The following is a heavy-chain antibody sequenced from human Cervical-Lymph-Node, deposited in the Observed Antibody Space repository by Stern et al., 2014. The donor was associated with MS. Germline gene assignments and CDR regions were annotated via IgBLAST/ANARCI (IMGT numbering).Heavy chain of an antibody. D-gene: IGHD1-14*01. J-gene: IGHJ4*02. V-gene: IGHV4-28*01. Sequence: VQLLESGPGLVKPSDTLSLTCAVSGSSISSYHWWGWIRQPPGKRLAWIGYIFHSGDTYYTQSLKSRLPMSVDTSKNQFSLKLNSVTAVDTAVYYCARKPAGNREFDFWGQGTLVSVSS. CDR3: ARKPAGNREFDF. CDR2: IFHSGDT. CDR1: GSSISSYHW.